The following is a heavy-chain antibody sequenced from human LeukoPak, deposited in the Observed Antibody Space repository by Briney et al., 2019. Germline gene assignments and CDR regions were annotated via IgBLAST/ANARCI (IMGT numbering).Heavy chain of an antibody. CDR2: ISGSGTNT. Sequence: GGSLRLSCAASGFTFSSYAMSWVRQAPGKGLEWVSVISGSGTNTDYADSVKGRFTISRDNSKNTLYLQMNSLRAEDTAVYYCAKSFGPVIAAAGTGADWGQGTLVTVSS. CDR1: GFTFSSYA. J-gene: IGHJ4*02. D-gene: IGHD6-13*01. CDR3: AKSFGPVIAAAGTGAD. V-gene: IGHV3-23*01.